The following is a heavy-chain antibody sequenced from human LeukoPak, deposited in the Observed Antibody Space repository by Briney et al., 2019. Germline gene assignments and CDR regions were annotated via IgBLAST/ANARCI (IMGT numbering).Heavy chain of an antibody. J-gene: IGHJ4*02. CDR3: ARDHGGWPDY. D-gene: IGHD6-19*01. CDR1: GGSISSGDYY. Sequence: SEALSLTCTVSGGSISSGDYYWSWIRQPPGKGLEWIGYIYYSGSTYYNPSLKSRVTISVDTSKNQFSLKLSSVTAADTAVYYCARDHGGWPDYWGQGTLVTVSS. CDR2: IYYSGST. V-gene: IGHV4-30-4*08.